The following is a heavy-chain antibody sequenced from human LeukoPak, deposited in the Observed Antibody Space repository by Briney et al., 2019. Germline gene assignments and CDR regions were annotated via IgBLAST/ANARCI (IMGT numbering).Heavy chain of an antibody. CDR3: ARGGGRIVVVPAAIAASGRAFDY. CDR2: INHSGST. CDR1: GGSFSGYY. Sequence: SETLSLTCAVYGGSFSGYYWSWIHQPPGKGLEWIGEINHSGSTNYNPSLKSRVTISVDTSKNQFSLKLSSVTAADTAVYYCARGGGRIVVVPAAIAASGRAFDYWGQGTLVTVSS. V-gene: IGHV4-34*01. D-gene: IGHD2-2*01. J-gene: IGHJ4*02.